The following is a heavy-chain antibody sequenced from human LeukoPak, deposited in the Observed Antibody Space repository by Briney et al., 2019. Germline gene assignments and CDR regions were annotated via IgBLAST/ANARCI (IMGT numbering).Heavy chain of an antibody. V-gene: IGHV4-59*01. D-gene: IGHD1-14*01. Sequence: SETLSLTCTVSGGSISSYYRSWIRQPPGKGLEWIGYIYYSGSTNYNPSLKSRVTISVDTSKNQFSLKLSSVTAADTAVYYCARNRDYYYYYMDVWGKGTTVTVSS. CDR3: ARNRDYYYYYMDV. CDR2: IYYSGST. J-gene: IGHJ6*03. CDR1: GGSISSYY.